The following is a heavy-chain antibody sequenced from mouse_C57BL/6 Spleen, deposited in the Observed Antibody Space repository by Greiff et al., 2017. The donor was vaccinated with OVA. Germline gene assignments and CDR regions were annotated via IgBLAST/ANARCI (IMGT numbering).Heavy chain of an antibody. CDR2: IDPSDSDT. Sequence: QVQLQQPGAELVRPGSSVKLSCKASGYTFTSYWMHWVKQRPIQGLEWIGNIDPSDSDTHYNQKFKDKATLTVDKSSSTAYMQLSSLTSEDSAVYYCAIITTVVERDFDYWGQGTTRTVSS. CDR3: AIITTVVERDFDY. CDR1: GYTFTSYW. J-gene: IGHJ2*01. D-gene: IGHD1-1*01. V-gene: IGHV1-52*01.